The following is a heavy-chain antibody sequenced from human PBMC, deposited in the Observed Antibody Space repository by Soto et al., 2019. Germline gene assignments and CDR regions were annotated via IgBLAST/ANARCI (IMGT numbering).Heavy chain of an antibody. J-gene: IGHJ5*02. CDR1: GFTFSSYA. D-gene: IGHD3-22*01. Sequence: VQLVESGGGLVQPGGSLRLSCSASGFTFSSYAMHWVRQAPGKGLEYVSAISGSGGSTYYADSVKGRFTISRDNSKNTLYLQMNSLRAEDTAVYYCAKDRYYYDSSGYPFFDPWGQGTLVTVSS. CDR2: ISGSGGST. CDR3: AKDRYYYDSSGYPFFDP. V-gene: IGHV3-64*04.